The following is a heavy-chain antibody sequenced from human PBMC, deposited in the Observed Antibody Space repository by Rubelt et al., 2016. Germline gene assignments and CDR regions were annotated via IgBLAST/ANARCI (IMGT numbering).Heavy chain of an antibody. CDR1: GGSFSGYY. J-gene: IGHJ4*02. Sequence: QVQLQQWGAGLLKPSETLSLTCAVYGGSFSGYYWSWIRQPPGKGLEWIGEINHSGSTNYNPSLKSRVTTSVEPSKNQFSRKLSAVTAADTAVYYCAREGQLVPERIDYWGQGTLVTVSS. D-gene: IGHD6-13*01. CDR3: AREGQLVPERIDY. V-gene: IGHV4-34*01. CDR2: INHSGST.